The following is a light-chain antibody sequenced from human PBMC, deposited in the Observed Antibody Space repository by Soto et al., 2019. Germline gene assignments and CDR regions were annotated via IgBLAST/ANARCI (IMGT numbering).Light chain of an antibody. CDR1: QSVSSY. Sequence: EIVLTQSPATLSLSPGERANLPCRASQSVSSYLAWYQQKPGQAPRLLIYDASNRATGIPARFSGSGSGTDFTLTISSLEPEDFAVYYCQQRSNWPPKLTFGGGTKVDIK. V-gene: IGKV3-11*01. CDR3: QQRSNWPPKLT. CDR2: DAS. J-gene: IGKJ4*01.